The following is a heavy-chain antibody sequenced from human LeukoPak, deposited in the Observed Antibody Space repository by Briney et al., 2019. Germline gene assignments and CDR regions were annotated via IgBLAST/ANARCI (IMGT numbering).Heavy chain of an antibody. CDR2: ISAYNGST. Sequence: ASVKVSCKASGYTFTSYGISWVRQAPGQGLEWMGWISAYNGSTNYAQKLQGRVTMTTDTSTSTAHMELRSLRSDDTAVYYCARLSPTLFLRSSRRKYYFDYWGQGTLVTVSS. CDR1: GYTFTSYG. CDR3: ARLSPTLFLRSSRRKYYFDY. J-gene: IGHJ4*02. D-gene: IGHD6-13*01. V-gene: IGHV1-18*01.